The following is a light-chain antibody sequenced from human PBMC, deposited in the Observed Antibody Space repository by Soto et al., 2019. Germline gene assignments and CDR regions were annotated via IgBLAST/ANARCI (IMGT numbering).Light chain of an antibody. CDR3: QQYENRPYT. CDR2: DAS. CDR1: QDISKF. Sequence: IQMTQAPSSLSASIGDRFSVTCHASQDISKFLNWYQHKPGQAPSLLIYDASKSHFGVPSRFSGSGSGTDFTFTISSLQPEDNATYYCQQYENRPYTFGPGTKVDI. V-gene: IGKV1-33*01. J-gene: IGKJ3*01.